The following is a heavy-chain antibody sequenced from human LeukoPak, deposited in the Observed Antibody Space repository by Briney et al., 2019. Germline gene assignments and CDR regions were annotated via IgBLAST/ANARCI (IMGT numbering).Heavy chain of an antibody. D-gene: IGHD3-16*01. V-gene: IGHV4-39*07. CDR2: INHSGST. CDR1: GASINSGTYY. J-gene: IGHJ6*03. CDR3: ARVKDPGGYYYYYYMDI. Sequence: PSETLSLTCTVSGASINSGTYYWGWVRQPPGKGLEWIGEINHSGSTNYNPSLKSRVTISVDTSKNQFSLKVSSVTAADTAVYYCARVKDPGGYYYYYYMDIWGKGNTVTVSS.